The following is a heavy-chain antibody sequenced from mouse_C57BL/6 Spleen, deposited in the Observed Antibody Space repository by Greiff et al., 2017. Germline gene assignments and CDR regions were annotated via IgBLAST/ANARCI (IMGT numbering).Heavy chain of an antibody. CDR3: ARRYDGLDY. J-gene: IGHJ2*01. Sequence: EVKLVESGGGLVQPGGSLKLSCAASGFTFSDYYMYWVRQTPEKRLEWVAYISNGGGSTYYPDTVKGRFTISRDNAKNTLYLQMSRLKSEDTAMYYCARRYDGLDYWGQGTTLTVSS. D-gene: IGHD2-3*01. V-gene: IGHV5-12*01. CDR1: GFTFSDYY. CDR2: ISNGGGST.